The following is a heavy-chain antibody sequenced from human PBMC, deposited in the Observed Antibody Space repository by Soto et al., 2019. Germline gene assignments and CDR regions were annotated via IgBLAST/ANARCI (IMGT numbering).Heavy chain of an antibody. Sequence: PSETLSLTCTVSRGSISSRTSYWGWIRQPPGKRLEWIGSINYSGSTYYNPSLKSRVTISVDTSKNQFSLKLSSVTAADTAVYYCASTPNKEIADFWGQGTLVTVSS. CDR3: ASTPNKEIADF. D-gene: IGHD3-22*01. V-gene: IGHV4-39*01. CDR2: INYSGST. J-gene: IGHJ4*02. CDR1: RGSISSRTSY.